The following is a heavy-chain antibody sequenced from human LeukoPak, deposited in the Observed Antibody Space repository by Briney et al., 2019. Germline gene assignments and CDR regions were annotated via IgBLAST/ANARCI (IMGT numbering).Heavy chain of an antibody. J-gene: IGHJ6*03. CDR2: IDPNSGGT. Sequence: ASVKVSCKASGYTFTGYYMHWVRQAPGQGLEWMGRIDPNSGGTNYAEKFQGRVTMTRDTSISTAYMELSRLRSDDTAAYYCARDSATSGYYYMDVWGKGTTVTVSS. CDR3: ARDSATSGYYYMDV. CDR1: GYTFTGYY. V-gene: IGHV1-2*06. D-gene: IGHD1-26*01.